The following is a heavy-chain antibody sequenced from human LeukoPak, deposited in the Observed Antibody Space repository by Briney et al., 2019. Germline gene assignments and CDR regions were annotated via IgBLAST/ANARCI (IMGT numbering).Heavy chain of an antibody. J-gene: IGHJ4*02. CDR1: GGSVSSGTYY. CDR2: IYYSGST. V-gene: IGHV4-61*01. D-gene: IGHD6-6*01. CDR3: AREEQLDYFDY. Sequence: SETLSLTCTVSGGSVSSGTYYWNWIRQPPGKGLEWIGYIYYSGSTNYNPSLKSRVTISVDTSKNQFSLKLSSVTAADTAVYYCAREEQLDYFDYWGQGTLVTVSS.